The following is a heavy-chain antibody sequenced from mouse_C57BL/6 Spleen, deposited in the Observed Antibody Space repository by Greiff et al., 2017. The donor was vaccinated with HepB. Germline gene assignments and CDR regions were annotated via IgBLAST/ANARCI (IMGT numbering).Heavy chain of an antibody. CDR2: IYPRDGST. V-gene: IGHV1-78*01. Sequence: LVESDAELVKPGASVKISCKVSGYTFTDHTIHWMKQRPEQGLEWIGYIYPRDGSTKYNEKFKGKATLTADKSSSTAYMQLNSLTSEDSAVYCCARDGYYGSSLSMDFDVWGTGTTVTVSS. J-gene: IGHJ1*03. D-gene: IGHD1-1*01. CDR1: GYTFTDHT. CDR3: ARDGYYGSSLSMDFDV.